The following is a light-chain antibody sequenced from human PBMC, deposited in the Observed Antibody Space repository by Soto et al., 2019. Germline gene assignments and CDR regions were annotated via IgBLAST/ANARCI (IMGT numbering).Light chain of an antibody. Sequence: EIVLTQSPATLSLSPGERATLSFRASQSLSSYLAWYQQKPGQAPRLLIYDASNRATGIPARFSGSGSGTDFTLTISSLEPEDFAVYYCQQRSNWLTFGGGTKVDI. CDR2: DAS. CDR1: QSLSSY. V-gene: IGKV3-11*01. J-gene: IGKJ4*01. CDR3: QQRSNWLT.